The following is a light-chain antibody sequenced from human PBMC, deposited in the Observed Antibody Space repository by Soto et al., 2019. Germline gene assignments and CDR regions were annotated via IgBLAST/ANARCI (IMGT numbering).Light chain of an antibody. Sequence: DIVMTQSPDSLAVSLGERATINSKSSQSLLYSSNNKNYLAWYKQNPGQPPKLLIYWATTRESGVPDRFSRSGSGTDFTLTISSLQAEDVAVYYCQQFYTPQWTFGQGTKVDIK. CDR3: QQFYTPQWT. CDR2: WAT. CDR1: QSLLYSSNNKNY. J-gene: IGKJ1*01. V-gene: IGKV4-1*01.